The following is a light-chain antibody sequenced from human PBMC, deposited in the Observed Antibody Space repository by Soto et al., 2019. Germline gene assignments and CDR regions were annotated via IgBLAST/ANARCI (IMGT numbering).Light chain of an antibody. Sequence: QLVLTQSPSASASLGASVKLTCTLTSVHTTYAIAWHQQQPEKGPRYLLKVNSDSSHSKGDAIPDRFSGSSAGAELYLTIPSLQSEDEADYYCQTWGNGFHVVFGRGTKLTVL. CDR1: SVHTTYA. CDR2: VNSDSSH. J-gene: IGLJ2*01. V-gene: IGLV4-69*01. CDR3: QTWGNGFHVV.